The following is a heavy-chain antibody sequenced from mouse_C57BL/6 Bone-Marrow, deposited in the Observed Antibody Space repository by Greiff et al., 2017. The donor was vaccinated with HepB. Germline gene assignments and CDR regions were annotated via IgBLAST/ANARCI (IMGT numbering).Heavy chain of an antibody. CDR3: ARIPYYYGSSPYAMDY. D-gene: IGHD1-1*01. V-gene: IGHV8-8*01. CDR1: GFSLSTFGMG. Sequence: QVTLKVSGPGILQPSQTLSLTCSFSGFSLSTFGMGVGWIRQPSGKGLEWLAHIWWDDDKYYNPALKSRLTISKDTSKNQVFLKIANVDTADTATYYCARIPYYYGSSPYAMDYWGQGTSVTVSS. J-gene: IGHJ4*01. CDR2: IWWDDDK.